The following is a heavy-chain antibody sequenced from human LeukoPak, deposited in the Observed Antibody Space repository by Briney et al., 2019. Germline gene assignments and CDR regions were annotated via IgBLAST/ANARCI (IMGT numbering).Heavy chain of an antibody. CDR1: GCTFTSYD. D-gene: IGHD2-2*01. J-gene: IGHJ5*02. Sequence: GASVKVSCKASGCTFTSYDINWVRQATGQGLEWMGWMNPNSGNTGYAQKFQGRVTITRNTSISTAYMELSSLRSEDTAVYYCARGQFYCSSTSCYGANWFDPWGQGTLVTVSS. CDR3: ARGQFYCSSTSCYGANWFDP. V-gene: IGHV1-8*03. CDR2: MNPNSGNT.